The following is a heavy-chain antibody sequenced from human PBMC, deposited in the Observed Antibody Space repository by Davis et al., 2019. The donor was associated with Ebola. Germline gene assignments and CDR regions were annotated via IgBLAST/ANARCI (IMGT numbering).Heavy chain of an antibody. V-gene: IGHV3-7*01. Sequence: GGSLKISCAASGFTFSRSWMSWVRQAPGKGLEWVANIKHDGSEKYYVDSVKGRFTISRDNVKNSLYLQMNSLIAEDTAVYYCARDLTTGTKTRPFDYWGQGTLVTVSS. CDR1: GFTFSRSW. CDR2: IKHDGSEK. D-gene: IGHD4-17*01. CDR3: ARDLTTGTKTRPFDY. J-gene: IGHJ4*02.